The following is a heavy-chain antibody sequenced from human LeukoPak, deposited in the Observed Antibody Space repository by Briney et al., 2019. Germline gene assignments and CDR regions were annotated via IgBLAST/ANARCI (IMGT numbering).Heavy chain of an antibody. CDR2: IYYSGST. CDR1: GGSISGYY. CDR3: ARDKVYYYDSSGYSYYWYFDL. Sequence: SETLSLTCTVSGGSISGYYLGWIRQPPGKGLECIGYIYYSGSTNYNPSLKGRVTISVDTSKTQSSLKLRSVTAADTAVYYCARDKVYYYDSSGYSYYWYFDLWGRGTLVTVSS. J-gene: IGHJ2*01. D-gene: IGHD3-22*01. V-gene: IGHV4-59*08.